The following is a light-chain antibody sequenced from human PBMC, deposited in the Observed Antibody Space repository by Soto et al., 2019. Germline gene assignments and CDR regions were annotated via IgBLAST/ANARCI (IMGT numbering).Light chain of an antibody. V-gene: IGKV3-20*01. Sequence: EIVLTQSPGTLSLSPGERATLSYRASQRVSSSFLAWYQQKPGQAPRLLIYGASSSATGVPDRFSGSGSGTDFTLTISRLEPEDFAVYYCQQYGSPPWTFGQGTRVEIK. CDR1: QRVSSSF. J-gene: IGKJ1*01. CDR3: QQYGSPPWT. CDR2: GAS.